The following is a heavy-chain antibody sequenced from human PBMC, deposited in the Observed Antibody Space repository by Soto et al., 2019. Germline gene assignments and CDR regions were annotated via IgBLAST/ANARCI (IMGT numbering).Heavy chain of an antibody. CDR3: ARSPQGRLFDY. CDR1: GGSINSYY. D-gene: IGHD1-26*01. Sequence: XATLSLSCTVSGGSINSYYWSGIRQPAGKGLEWIGRIYTSGSTNYNPSLKSRVTMSVDTSKNQFSLKLSSVTAADTAVYYCARSPQGRLFDYWGQGTLVTVSS. J-gene: IGHJ4*02. CDR2: IYTSGST. V-gene: IGHV4-4*07.